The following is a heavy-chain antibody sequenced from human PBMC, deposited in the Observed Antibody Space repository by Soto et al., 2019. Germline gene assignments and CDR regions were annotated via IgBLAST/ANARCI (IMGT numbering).Heavy chain of an antibody. Sequence: QVQLQESGPGLVKPSETLSLTCAVSGGSFSSYFWSWIRQPPVKGLEWIGYIFHTGSTSYNPSLNRRIXMSIDTSKRQFSLKLNSVTAADTAVYYCAKLSGDYHYSLDYWGQGILVTVSS. D-gene: IGHD3-10*01. V-gene: IGHV4-59*01. CDR2: IFHTGST. CDR3: AKLSGDYHYSLDY. J-gene: IGHJ4*02. CDR1: GGSFSSYF.